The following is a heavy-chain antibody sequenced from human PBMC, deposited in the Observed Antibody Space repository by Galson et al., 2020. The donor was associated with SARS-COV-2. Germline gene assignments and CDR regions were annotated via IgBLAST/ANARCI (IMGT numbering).Heavy chain of an antibody. CDR2: ISYDGSNK. D-gene: IGHD3-9*01. J-gene: IGHJ4*02. V-gene: IGHV3-30*18. Sequence: GGSLRLSCAASGFTFSSYGMHWVRQAPGKGLEWVAVISYDGSNKYYADSVKGRFTISRDNSKNTLYLQMNSLRAEDTAVYYCAKDHRWGGVLNWGQGTLVTVSS. CDR1: GFTFSSYG. CDR3: AKDHRWGGVLN.